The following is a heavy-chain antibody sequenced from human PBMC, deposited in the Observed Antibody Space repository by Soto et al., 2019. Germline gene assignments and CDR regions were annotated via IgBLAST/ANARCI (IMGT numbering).Heavy chain of an antibody. CDR2: ISTYNGNT. Sequence: QVQLVQSGAEVKKPGASVKVSCKASGYTFTSYGITWVRQAPGQGLEWMGWISTYNGNTNYEQKLQGRAPMTTDTSTSTAYVELRSLRSDATAVYYCARSLRYSSSDWFDPWGQGTLVTVSS. D-gene: IGHD6-6*01. V-gene: IGHV1-18*01. CDR1: GYTFTSYG. J-gene: IGHJ5*02. CDR3: ARSLRYSSSDWFDP.